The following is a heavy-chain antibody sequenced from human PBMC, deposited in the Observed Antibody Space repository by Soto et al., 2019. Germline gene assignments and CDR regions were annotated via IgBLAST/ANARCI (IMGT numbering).Heavy chain of an antibody. D-gene: IGHD3-3*01. J-gene: IGHJ6*02. CDR1: GGSFSGYY. CDR2: INHSGST. Sequence: SETLSLTCAVYGGSFSGYYWSWIRQPPGKGLEWIGEINHSGSTNYNPSLKSRVTISVDTSKNQFSLKLSSVTAADTAVYYCARSGRVFGVVIRYYYGMDVWGQGNTVTVSS. V-gene: IGHV4-34*01. CDR3: ARSGRVFGVVIRYYYGMDV.